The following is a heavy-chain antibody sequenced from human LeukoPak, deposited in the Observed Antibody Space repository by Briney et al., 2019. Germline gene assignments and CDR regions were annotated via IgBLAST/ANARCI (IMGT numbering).Heavy chain of an antibody. Sequence: GGSLRLSCAASGFTFSSYSMNWVRQAPGKGLEWVSSISSSSSYIYYADSVKGRFTISRDNAKNSLYLQMNSLRAEDTAVYYCARGPILTGWNWFDPWGQGTLVTVSS. CDR2: ISSSSSYI. CDR3: ARGPILTGWNWFDP. D-gene: IGHD3-9*01. CDR1: GFTFSSYS. V-gene: IGHV3-21*01. J-gene: IGHJ5*02.